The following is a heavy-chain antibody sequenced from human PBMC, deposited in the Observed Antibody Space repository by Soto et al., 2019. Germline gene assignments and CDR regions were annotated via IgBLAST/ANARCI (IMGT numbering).Heavy chain of an antibody. CDR3: AREVAADGTFREDVFDI. D-gene: IGHD6-13*01. CDR1: GYTFTSYD. J-gene: IGHJ3*02. CDR2: IIPIFTTT. Sequence: PSVKVSCKASGYTFTSYDINCVRQATGQGLEWMGRIIPIFTTTNYAQKLQGRVSMTADESTTTAYMELSSLKHDDTAVYYCAREVAADGTFREDVFDIWGQGTLVTVSS. V-gene: IGHV1-69*13.